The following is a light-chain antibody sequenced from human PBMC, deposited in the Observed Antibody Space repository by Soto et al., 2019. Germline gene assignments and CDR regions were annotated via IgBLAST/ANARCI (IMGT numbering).Light chain of an antibody. CDR3: QQSYNTPRT. J-gene: IGKJ1*01. Sequence: DIQMTQSPSTLSASVGDRVTISCRASQSISSWLAWYQQKPVKAPNLLIYDASSLQSGVPSRFSGIGSGTEFTLTISSLQPEDFATYYCQQSYNTPRTLGQGTKVDIK. CDR2: DAS. V-gene: IGKV1-5*01. CDR1: QSISSW.